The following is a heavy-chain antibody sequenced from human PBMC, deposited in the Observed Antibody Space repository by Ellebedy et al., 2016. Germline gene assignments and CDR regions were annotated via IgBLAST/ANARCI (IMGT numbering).Heavy chain of an antibody. D-gene: IGHD2-15*01. CDR3: ARASVAPGAFDI. V-gene: IGHV1-69*13. CDR1: GGTFSSYA. J-gene: IGHJ3*02. Sequence: SVKVSCXASGGTFSSYAISWVRQAPGQGLEWMGGIIPIFGTANYAQKFQGRVTITADESTSTAYMELSSLRSEDTAVYYCARASVAPGAFDIWGQGTMVTVSS. CDR2: IIPIFGTA.